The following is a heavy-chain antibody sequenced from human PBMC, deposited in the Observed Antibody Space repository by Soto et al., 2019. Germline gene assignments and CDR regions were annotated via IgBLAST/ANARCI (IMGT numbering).Heavy chain of an antibody. V-gene: IGHV1-69*01. Sequence: QVQLVQSGAEVKKPGSSVKVSCKASGGIFNNYAISWVRQAPGQGLEWMGGIIPVFGTADYAQKFQGRVTITADESTSTAYMELSSLRSEDTAGYYCATGGGYYYDRSGHSAWFWGQGTLVTVSS. J-gene: IGHJ4*01. CDR1: GGIFNNYA. CDR3: ATGGGYYYDRSGHSAWF. CDR2: IIPVFGTA. D-gene: IGHD3-22*01.